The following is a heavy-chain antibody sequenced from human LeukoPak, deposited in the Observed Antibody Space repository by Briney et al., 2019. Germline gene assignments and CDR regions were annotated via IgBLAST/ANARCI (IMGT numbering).Heavy chain of an antibody. Sequence: ASVKVSFKVSGYTLTELSMHWVRQAPGKGLEWMGGFDPEDGETIYAQKFQGRVTMTEDTSTDTAYMELSSLRSEDTAVYYCATGPPHYYGSGSYYPDWGQGTLVTVSS. CDR3: ATGPPHYYGSGSYYPD. CDR2: FDPEDGET. V-gene: IGHV1-24*01. D-gene: IGHD3-10*01. J-gene: IGHJ4*02. CDR1: GYTLTELS.